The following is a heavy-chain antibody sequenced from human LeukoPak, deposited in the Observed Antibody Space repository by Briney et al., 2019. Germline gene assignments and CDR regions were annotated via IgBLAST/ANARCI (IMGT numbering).Heavy chain of an antibody. Sequence: SETLSLTCTVSGGSISSGDYYWSWIRQPAGKGLEWIGRISSSGSTNYNPSLKSRVTISVDTSKNQFSLKLSSVTAEDTAVYYCAKGLPSQQLVLDYWGQGTLVTVSS. V-gene: IGHV4-61*02. CDR1: GGSISSGDYY. CDR2: ISSSGST. CDR3: AKGLPSQQLVLDY. J-gene: IGHJ4*02. D-gene: IGHD6-13*01.